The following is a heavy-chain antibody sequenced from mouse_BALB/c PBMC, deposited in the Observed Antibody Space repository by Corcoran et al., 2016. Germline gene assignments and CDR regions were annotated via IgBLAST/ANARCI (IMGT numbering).Heavy chain of an antibody. D-gene: IGHD2-4*01. CDR3: ARGGDYEAFYAMDY. J-gene: IGHJ4*01. CDR2: INPYSDGT. Sequence: EVQLQQSGPELVKPGASVKMSCKASGYTFTSYVMNWVKQKPGKGLEWIGYINPYSDGTKYNEKFKGKATLTSDKSYSTAYMELSSLTSEDSAVYYCARGGDYEAFYAMDYWGQGTSVTVSS. CDR1: GYTFTSYV. V-gene: IGHV1S136*01.